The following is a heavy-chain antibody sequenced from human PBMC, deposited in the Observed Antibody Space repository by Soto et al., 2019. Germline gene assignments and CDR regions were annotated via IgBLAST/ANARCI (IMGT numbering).Heavy chain of an antibody. Sequence: SSETLSLTCTVSGGSISSYYWSWIRQPPGKGLEWIGYIYYSGSTNYNPSLKSRVTISVDTSKNQFSLKLSSVTAADTAVYYCARDRGRDGYNFDYWGQGTLVTVSS. CDR2: IYYSGST. V-gene: IGHV4-59*01. J-gene: IGHJ4*02. CDR1: GGSISSYY. D-gene: IGHD5-12*01. CDR3: ARDRGRDGYNFDY.